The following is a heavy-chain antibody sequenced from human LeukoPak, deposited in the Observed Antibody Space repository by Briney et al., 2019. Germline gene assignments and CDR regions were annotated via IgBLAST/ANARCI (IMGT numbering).Heavy chain of an antibody. CDR1: GGSISSSSYY. V-gene: IGHV4-39*02. Sequence: SETLSLTCTVSGGSISSSSYYWTWIRQPPGKGLEWIGEINHSGSTNYNPSLKSRVTISADTSKNHFSLNLSSVTAADTAVYYCARGRSGSSSGWPKRYYFDYWGQGTLVTVSS. CDR3: ARGRSGSSSGWPKRYYFDY. J-gene: IGHJ4*02. D-gene: IGHD6-19*01. CDR2: INHSGST.